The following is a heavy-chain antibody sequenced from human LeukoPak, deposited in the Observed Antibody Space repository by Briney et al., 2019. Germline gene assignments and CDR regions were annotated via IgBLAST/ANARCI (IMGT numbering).Heavy chain of an antibody. J-gene: IGHJ3*02. V-gene: IGHV4-4*07. D-gene: IGHD3-22*01. CDR1: GGSISSYY. CDR2: IYTSGST. CDR3: AREPLYYDSSKDAFDI. Sequence: SETLSLTCTVSGGSISSYYWSWIRQPAGKGLEWIGRIYTSGSTNYNPSLKSRVTMLVDTSKNQFSLKLSSVTAADTAVYYCAREPLYYDSSKDAFDIWGQGTMVTVSS.